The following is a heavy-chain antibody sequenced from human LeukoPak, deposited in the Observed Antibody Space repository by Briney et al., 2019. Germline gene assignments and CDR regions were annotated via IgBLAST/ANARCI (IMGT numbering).Heavy chain of an antibody. V-gene: IGHV3-33*06. Sequence: GRSLRLSCAASGFTFSSYGMHWVRQAPGKGLEWVAVIWYDGSNKYYADSVKGRFTISRDNSKNTLYLQMNSLRAEDTAVYYCAKPYRAAGAFDIWGQGTMVTVSS. J-gene: IGHJ3*02. CDR1: GFTFSSYG. CDR2: IWYDGSNK. D-gene: IGHD1-14*01. CDR3: AKPYRAAGAFDI.